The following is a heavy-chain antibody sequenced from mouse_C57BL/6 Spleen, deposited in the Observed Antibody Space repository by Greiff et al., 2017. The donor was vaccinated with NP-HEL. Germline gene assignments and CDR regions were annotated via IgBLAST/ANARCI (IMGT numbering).Heavy chain of an antibody. CDR1: GFNIKDDY. V-gene: IGHV14-4*01. CDR3: TGVTGSYYFDY. J-gene: IGHJ2*01. D-gene: IGHD4-1*01. Sequence: VQLQQSGAELVRPGASVKLSCTASGFNIKDDYMHWVKQRPEQGLEWIGWIDPENGDTEYASKFQGKATITADTSSNTAYLQLSSLTSEDTAVYYCTGVTGSYYFDYWGQGTTLTVSS. CDR2: IDPENGDT.